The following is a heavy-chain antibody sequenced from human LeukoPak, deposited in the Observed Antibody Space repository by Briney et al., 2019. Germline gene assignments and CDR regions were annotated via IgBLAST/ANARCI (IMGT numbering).Heavy chain of an antibody. V-gene: IGHV3-21*01. D-gene: IGHD2-21*01. CDR1: GLTFSSYS. Sequence: GGSLRLSCAASGLTFSSYSMNWVRQAPGKGLEWVSSISSSSSYIYYADSVKGRFTVSRDNAKNSLYLQMNSLRAEDTAVYYCARDQHRRDYYYYGMDVWGQGTTVTVSS. J-gene: IGHJ6*02. CDR3: ARDQHRRDYYYYGMDV. CDR2: ISSSSSYI.